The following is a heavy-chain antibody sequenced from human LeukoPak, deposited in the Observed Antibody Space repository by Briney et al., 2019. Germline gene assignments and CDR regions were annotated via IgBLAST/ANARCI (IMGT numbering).Heavy chain of an antibody. CDR1: GYTFTSYG. V-gene: IGHV1-18*01. CDR3: ARPKYSYGLDY. CDR2: ISAYNGNT. J-gene: IGHJ4*02. D-gene: IGHD5-18*01. Sequence: ASVKVSCKASGYTFTSYGISWVRQPXGQXIXWMGWISAYNGNTNYAQKLQGRVTMTTDTSTSTAYMELRSLRSDDTAVYYCARPKYSYGLDYWGQGTLVTVSS.